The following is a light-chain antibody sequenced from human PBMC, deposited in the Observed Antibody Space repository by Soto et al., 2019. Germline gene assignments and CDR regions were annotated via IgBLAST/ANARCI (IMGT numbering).Light chain of an antibody. J-gene: IGKJ3*01. CDR2: AAC. CDR3: QQSHSIPFT. CDR1: QSISNS. V-gene: IGKV1-39*01. Sequence: DIQMTQSPSSLSASVGDRVTITCRATQSISNSLNWYQHKPGEAPKLLMYAACTLQSGVPSRFSCGGSGTDFTLTISSLQPEDFATYCCQQSHSIPFTFGPGTKVDIE.